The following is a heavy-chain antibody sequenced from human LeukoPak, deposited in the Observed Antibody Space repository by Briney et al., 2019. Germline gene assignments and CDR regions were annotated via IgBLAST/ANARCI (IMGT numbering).Heavy chain of an antibody. Sequence: GGSLRLSCAASGXTFSSYWMYWVRQAPGKGLVWVSRVNSDGSSTSHADSVKGRFTISRDNAKNTLYLQMNSLRAEDTAVYYCAREGGYSHAFDYWGQGTLVTVSS. CDR1: GXTFSSYW. CDR3: AREGGYSHAFDY. CDR2: VNSDGSST. D-gene: IGHD3-22*01. J-gene: IGHJ4*02. V-gene: IGHV3-74*01.